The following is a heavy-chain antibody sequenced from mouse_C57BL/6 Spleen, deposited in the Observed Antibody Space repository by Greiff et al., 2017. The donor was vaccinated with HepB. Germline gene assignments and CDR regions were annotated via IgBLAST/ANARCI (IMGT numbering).Heavy chain of an antibody. D-gene: IGHD2-4*01. J-gene: IGHJ2*01. CDR2: IYPRSGNT. V-gene: IGHV1-81*01. CDR1: GYTFTSYG. Sequence: VQLQQSGAELARPGASVKLSCKASGYTFTSYGISWVKQRTGQGLEWIGEIYPRSGNTYYNEKFKGKATLTADKSSSTAYMELRSLTSEDSAVYFCAQSYDYGGGYYFDYWGQGTTLTVSS. CDR3: AQSYDYGGGYYFDY.